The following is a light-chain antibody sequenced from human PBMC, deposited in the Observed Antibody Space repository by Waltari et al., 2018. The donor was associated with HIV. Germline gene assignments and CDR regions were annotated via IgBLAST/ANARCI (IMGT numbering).Light chain of an antibody. V-gene: IGKV3-20*01. CDR2: GAS. Sequence: EIELTQSPGTLSLSPGERATLACSASKSLNSTYLAWYQQQPGQTPRLLIYGASSRAIGIPDRFSGSGSGTDFTLTISRLEPGDFAVYYCQQYGSSPRTFGQGTKVDIK. CDR3: QQYGSSPRT. CDR1: KSLNSTY. J-gene: IGKJ1*01.